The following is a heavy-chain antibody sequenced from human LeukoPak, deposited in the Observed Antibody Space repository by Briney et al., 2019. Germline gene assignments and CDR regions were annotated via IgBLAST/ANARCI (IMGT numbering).Heavy chain of an antibody. CDR1: GFMVSSNY. J-gene: IGHJ4*02. CDR3: ARIWNYGY. CDR2: MYSDGST. V-gene: IGHV3-53*01. Sequence: TRGSLRLSCAASGFMVSSNYMSWVRQAPGKGLEWVSVMYSDGSTYYADSVKGRFTISRDNSKNTLYLQMNSLRAEDTAVYYCARIWNYGYWGQGTLVTVFS. D-gene: IGHD1-7*01.